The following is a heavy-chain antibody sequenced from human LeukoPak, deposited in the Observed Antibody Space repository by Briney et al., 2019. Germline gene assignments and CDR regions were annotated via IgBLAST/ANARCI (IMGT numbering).Heavy chain of an antibody. CDR3: ARGSRAGAPNSYFDY. CDR2: IYSGGGT. D-gene: IGHD1-26*01. J-gene: IGHJ4*02. CDR1: GFTVSSNY. Sequence: GGSLRLSCAASGFTVSSNYMIWVRQAPGRGLEXXSVIYSGGGTYYADSVKGRFTISRDNSKNTLYLQMNSLRAEDTAVYCCARGSRAGAPNSYFDYWGQGTLVTVSS. V-gene: IGHV3-53*01.